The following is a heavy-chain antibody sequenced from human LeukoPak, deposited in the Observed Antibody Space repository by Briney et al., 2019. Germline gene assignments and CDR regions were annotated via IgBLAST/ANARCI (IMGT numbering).Heavy chain of an antibody. D-gene: IGHD1-1*01. V-gene: IGHV1-46*01. Sequence: ASVKVSCKASGYTFTSYYMHWVRQAPGQGLEWMGIINPSGGSTSYAQKFQGRVTMTRDTSTSTVYMELSSLRSEDTAVYYCARGRWDWNDSVNWFDPWGQGTLVTVSS. CDR1: GYTFTSYY. J-gene: IGHJ5*02. CDR3: ARGRWDWNDSVNWFDP. CDR2: INPSGGST.